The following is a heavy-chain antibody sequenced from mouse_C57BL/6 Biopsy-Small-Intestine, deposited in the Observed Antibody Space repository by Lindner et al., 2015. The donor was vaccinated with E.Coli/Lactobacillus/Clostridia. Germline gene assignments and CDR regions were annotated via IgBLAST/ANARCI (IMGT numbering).Heavy chain of an antibody. D-gene: IGHD2-5*01. CDR1: GFTFSSYG. CDR2: ISTGGSYT. Sequence: VQLQESGGDLVKPGGSLKLSCAASGFTFSSYGMSWVRQTPDERLEWVATISTGGSYTYYPDSVKGRFTISRDNAKNTLYLQMSSLKSEGTAMYYCARQLYNNYVFYYALDYWGQGTSVTVSS. V-gene: IGHV5-6*01. J-gene: IGHJ4*01. CDR3: ARQLYNNYVFYYALDY.